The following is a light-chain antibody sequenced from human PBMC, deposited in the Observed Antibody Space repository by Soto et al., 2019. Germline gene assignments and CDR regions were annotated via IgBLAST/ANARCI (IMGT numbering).Light chain of an antibody. CDR2: KAS. Sequence: DFQMTQSPSTLSASVGDSVTMTCRASQSVNRWLAWYQQKPGKAPKLLISKASTLESGVPSRFSGSGSGTEFTLTISSLQPDDFATYYCQQYNSYLITFGQGTRVEIK. J-gene: IGKJ5*01. CDR3: QQYNSYLIT. CDR1: QSVNRW. V-gene: IGKV1-5*03.